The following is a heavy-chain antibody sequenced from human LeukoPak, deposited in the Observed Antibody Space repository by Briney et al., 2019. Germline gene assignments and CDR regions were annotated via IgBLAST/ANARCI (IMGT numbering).Heavy chain of an antibody. V-gene: IGHV1-2*06. CDR3: ARDYSDYYTFDS. CDR1: GYTLTGYY. J-gene: IGHJ4*02. D-gene: IGHD1-26*01. CDR2: INPNSGGT. Sequence: ASVKVSCKASGYTLTGYYMHWVRQAPGQGLEWMGRINPNSGGTNYAQKFQGRVTMTRDTSISTAYMELSRLRSDDTAVYYCARDYSDYYTFDSWGQGTLVTVSS.